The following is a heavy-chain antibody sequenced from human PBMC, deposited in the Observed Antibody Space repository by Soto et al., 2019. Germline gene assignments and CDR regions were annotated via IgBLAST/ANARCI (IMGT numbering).Heavy chain of an antibody. Sequence: PGGSLRLSCAASGFTFSSYGMHWVRQAPGKGLEWVAVIWYDGSNKYYADSVKGRFTISRDNSKNTLYLQMNSLRAEDTAVYYCSTLRYCSSTSCPVSQGGGYGMDVWGQGTTVTVSS. CDR1: GFTFSSYG. CDR3: STLRYCSSTSCPVSQGGGYGMDV. J-gene: IGHJ6*02. V-gene: IGHV3-33*01. D-gene: IGHD2-2*01. CDR2: IWYDGSNK.